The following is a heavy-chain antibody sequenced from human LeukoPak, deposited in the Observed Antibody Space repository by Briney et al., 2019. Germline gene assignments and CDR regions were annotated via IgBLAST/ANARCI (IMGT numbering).Heavy chain of an antibody. D-gene: IGHD3-16*01. CDR2: INSDGSTT. Sequence: PGGSLRLSXAASGFTSSSYWMHWVRQAPGKGLMWVSRINSDGSTTSYADSVKGRFTISRDNAKNTLYLQMNSLRVEDTAVYYCTRINYGWGQGTLVTVSS. CDR1: GFTSSSYW. V-gene: IGHV3-74*01. J-gene: IGHJ4*02. CDR3: TRINYG.